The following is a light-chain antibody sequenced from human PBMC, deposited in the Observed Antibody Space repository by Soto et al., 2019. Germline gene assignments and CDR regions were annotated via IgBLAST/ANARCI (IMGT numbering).Light chain of an antibody. Sequence: TQSPATLSLSPGERATLSCRASQSVSNYLAWYQQKPGQAPRLLIYDASNRASGIPARFSGSGSGTDFTLTISSLDPEDFAVYYCQQRSNWPPVTFGGGTKVDIK. CDR3: QQRSNWPPVT. CDR1: QSVSNY. J-gene: IGKJ4*01. V-gene: IGKV3-11*01. CDR2: DAS.